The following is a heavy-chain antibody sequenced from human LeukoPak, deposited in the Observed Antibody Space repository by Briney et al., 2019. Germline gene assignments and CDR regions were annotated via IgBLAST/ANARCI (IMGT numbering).Heavy chain of an antibody. Sequence: GGSLRLSCATSGLTFRTTWMHWVRQAPGKGLMWVSRMNGEGTTIDYADSVKGRFTVSRDYATNTLFLQMNNLRTEDTALYFCATARNFRFEYWGQGSLVIVSA. CDR1: GLTFRTTW. CDR3: ATARNFRFEY. CDR2: MNGEGTTI. V-gene: IGHV3-74*01. J-gene: IGHJ4*02. D-gene: IGHD1-7*01.